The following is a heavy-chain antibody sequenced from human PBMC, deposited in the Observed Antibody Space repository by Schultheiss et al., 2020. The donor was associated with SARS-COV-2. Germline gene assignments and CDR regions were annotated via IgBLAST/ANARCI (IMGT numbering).Heavy chain of an antibody. CDR1: GGSISSGGYY. V-gene: IGHV4-61*10. D-gene: IGHD6-6*01. CDR3: AREGGQLVYFDY. CDR2: IYYSGST. J-gene: IGHJ4*02. Sequence: SETLSLTCTVSGGSISSGGYYWSWIRQPAGKGLEWIGYIYYSGSTNYNPSLKSRVTMSVDTSKNQFSLKLSSVTAADTAVYYCAREGGQLVYFDYWGQGTLVTVSS.